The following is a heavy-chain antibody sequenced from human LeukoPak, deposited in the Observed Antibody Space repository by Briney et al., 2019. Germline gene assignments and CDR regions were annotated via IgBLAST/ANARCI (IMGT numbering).Heavy chain of an antibody. Sequence: PGGSLRLSCAASGFTFSSYSMNWVRQAPGKGPEWVGRIKSKGGGGTTDYAASVKGRFTISRDDSKNMLYLEMNSLRAEDTAVYYCVRESXXXXXDFDYW. CDR1: GFTFSSYS. V-gene: IGHV3-15*01. CDR2: IKSKGGGGTT. D-gene: IGHD5-24*01. CDR3: VRESXXXXXDFDY. J-gene: IGHJ4*01.